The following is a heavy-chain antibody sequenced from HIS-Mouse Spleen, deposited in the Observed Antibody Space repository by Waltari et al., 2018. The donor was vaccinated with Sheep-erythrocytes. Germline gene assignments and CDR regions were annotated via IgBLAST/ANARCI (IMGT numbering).Heavy chain of an antibody. D-gene: IGHD6-6*01. CDR3: AKIRPYSSSSRGAFDI. CDR2: TYYRSKWYN. Sequence: QVQLQQSGPGLVKPSQTLSLTCAISGHSFSSNSPAWNWIRQSPSRGLEWLGRTYYRSKWYNDYAVSVKSRITINPDTSKNQFSLQLNSVTPEDTAVYYCAKIRPYSSSSRGAFDIWGQGTMVTVSS. V-gene: IGHV6-1*01. CDR1: GHSFSSNSPA. J-gene: IGHJ3*02.